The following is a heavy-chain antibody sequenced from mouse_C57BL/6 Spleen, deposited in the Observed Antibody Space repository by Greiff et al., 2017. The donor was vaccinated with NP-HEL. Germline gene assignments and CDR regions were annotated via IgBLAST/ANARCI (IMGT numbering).Heavy chain of an antibody. V-gene: IGHV1-62-2*01. Sequence: QVTLKESGAELVKPGASVKLSCKASGYTFTEYTIHWVKQRSGQGLEWIGWFYPGSGSIKYNEKFKDKATLTADKSSSTVYMELSRLTSEDSAVYFCARHGYYYGSLDYFDYWGQGTTLTVSS. CDR2: FYPGSGSI. CDR3: ARHGYYYGSLDYFDY. J-gene: IGHJ2*01. CDR1: GYTFTEYT. D-gene: IGHD1-1*01.